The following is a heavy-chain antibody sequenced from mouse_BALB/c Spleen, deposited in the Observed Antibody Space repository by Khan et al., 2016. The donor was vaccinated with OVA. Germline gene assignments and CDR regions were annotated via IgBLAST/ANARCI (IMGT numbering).Heavy chain of an antibody. CDR2: INPRSG. J-gene: IGHJ4*01. CDR1: GYTFTSHT. D-gene: IGHD2-14*01. V-gene: IGHV1-4*01. Sequence: QVQLKESGAELARPGASVKMSCKASGYTFTSHTMHWIKQRPGQGLEWIGYINPRSGYNQKLNDKATLTADISSSTAYMQLSSLTSEDSAVYYCARRTTEYALDYWGQGTSVTGSS. CDR3: ARRTTEYALDY.